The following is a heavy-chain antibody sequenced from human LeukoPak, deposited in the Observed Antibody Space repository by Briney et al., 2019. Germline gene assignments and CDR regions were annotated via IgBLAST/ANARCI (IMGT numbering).Heavy chain of an antibody. D-gene: IGHD4-17*01. J-gene: IGHJ4*02. CDR3: ARDRGYGDYAYYFDY. CDR1: GGSISSYY. CDR2: ISTSGNT. Sequence: ASETLSLTCTVSGGSISSYYWNWIRQPAGKGLECIGRISTSGNTNYNPSLKSRVTMSVDTSKNQFSLMLSSVTAADTAVYYCARDRGYGDYAYYFDYWGQGTLVTVSS. V-gene: IGHV4-4*07.